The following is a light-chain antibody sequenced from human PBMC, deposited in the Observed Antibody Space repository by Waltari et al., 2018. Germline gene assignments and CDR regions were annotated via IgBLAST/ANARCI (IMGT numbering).Light chain of an antibody. J-gene: IGKJ5*01. CDR3: QQYDNLPIT. V-gene: IGKV1-33*01. Sequence: DIQMTQSPSSLSASVGDRVTITCQASQDISNYLNWYQQKPGKAPNLLIYHASNLETGVPSRFSGSVSVTDFTFTISSLQPEDIATYYCQQYDNLPITFGQGTRLEIK. CDR2: HAS. CDR1: QDISNY.